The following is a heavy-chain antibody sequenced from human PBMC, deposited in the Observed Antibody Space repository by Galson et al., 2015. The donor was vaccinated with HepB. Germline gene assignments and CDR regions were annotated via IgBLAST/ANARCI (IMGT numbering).Heavy chain of an antibody. J-gene: IGHJ5*02. Sequence: SETLSLTCTVSGGPISSYYWSWIRQPPGKGLEWIGYIYYSGSTNYNPSLKSRVTISVDTSKNQFSLKLSSVTAADTAVYYCARDIRSSIAARPFLWFDPWGQGTLVTVSS. CDR1: GGPISSYY. CDR3: ARDIRSSIAARPFLWFDP. V-gene: IGHV4-59*01. D-gene: IGHD6-6*01. CDR2: IYYSGST.